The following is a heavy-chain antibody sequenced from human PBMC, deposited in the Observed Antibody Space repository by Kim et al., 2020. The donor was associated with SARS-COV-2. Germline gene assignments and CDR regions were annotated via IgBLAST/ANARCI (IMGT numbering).Heavy chain of an antibody. CDR2: MSGSGGST. J-gene: IGHJ4*02. CDR1: GFTFSSYA. Sequence: GGSLRRSCAASGFTFSSYAMSWVRQAPGKGLEWVSAMSGSGGSTYYADSVKCRFTISRDNSKNTRYLQMNSLRAEDTAVYYCAKAGFKAYGSGSLYYFDYWSQATLVTVSS. V-gene: IGHV3-23*01. D-gene: IGHD3-10*01. CDR3: AKAGFKAYGSGSLYYFDY.